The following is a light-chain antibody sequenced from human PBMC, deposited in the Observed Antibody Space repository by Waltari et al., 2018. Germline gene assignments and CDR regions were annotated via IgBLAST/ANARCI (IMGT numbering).Light chain of an antibody. CDR3: AAFDDSLNGWV. CDR1: SSNIGSNY. V-gene: IGLV1-47*01. J-gene: IGLJ3*02. Sequence: QSMLTQPSSPSGAPGQRVTISCSGSSSNIGSNYVYWYQRLPGTAPKPLIYRNNPRPSGVPDRFSGSKSGTSASLTISGLRSEDEADYYCAAFDDSLNGWVFGGGTKLTVL. CDR2: RNN.